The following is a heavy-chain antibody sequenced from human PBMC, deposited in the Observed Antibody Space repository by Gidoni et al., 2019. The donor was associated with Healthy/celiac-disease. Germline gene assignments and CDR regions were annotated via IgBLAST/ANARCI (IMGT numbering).Heavy chain of an antibody. CDR2: MNSDGSST. CDR3: ARGGYYYDSSGQLWDFDY. D-gene: IGHD3-22*01. J-gene: IGHJ4*02. Sequence: EVQLVESGGGLVQPGGSLRLSCAASGFTFSSYWMHWVRHAPGKGLVWVSRMNSDGSSTSYADSVKGRFTISRDNAKNTLYLQMNSLRAEDTAVYYCARGGYYYDSSGQLWDFDYWGQGTLVTVSS. V-gene: IGHV3-74*01. CDR1: GFTFSSYW.